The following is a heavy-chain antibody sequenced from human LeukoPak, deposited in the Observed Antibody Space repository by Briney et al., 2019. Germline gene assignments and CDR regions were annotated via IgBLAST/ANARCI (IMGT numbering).Heavy chain of an antibody. J-gene: IGHJ4*02. V-gene: IGHV3-30-3*01. CDR2: ISNDGSNK. CDR3: ARVYSGITPTLLY. Sequence: GGSLGLSCAASGFTFSSYAIHWVRQAPGKGLEWVAVISNDGSNKYYADSVKGRFTISRDNSKNTLYLQMSSLRAEDTAVYYCARVYSGITPTLLYWGQGTLVTVSS. D-gene: IGHD1-26*01. CDR1: GFTFSSYA.